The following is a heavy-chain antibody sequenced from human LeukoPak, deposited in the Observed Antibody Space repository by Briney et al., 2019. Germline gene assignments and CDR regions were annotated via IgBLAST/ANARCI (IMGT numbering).Heavy chain of an antibody. D-gene: IGHD6-13*01. V-gene: IGHV1-46*01. J-gene: IGHJ4*02. Sequence: ASVKVSCKASGYTFTSYYMHWVRQAPGQGLEWMGIINPSGGSTSYAQKLQGRVTMTRDTSTSTVYMELSSLRSEDTAVYYCARVTAAGTVGDYWGQGTLVTVSS. CDR2: INPSGGST. CDR3: ARVTAAGTVGDY. CDR1: GYTFTSYY.